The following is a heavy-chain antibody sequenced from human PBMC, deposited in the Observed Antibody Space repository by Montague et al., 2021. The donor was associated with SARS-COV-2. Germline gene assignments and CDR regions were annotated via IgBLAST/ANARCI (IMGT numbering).Heavy chain of an antibody. CDR2: IYTSGST. J-gene: IGHJ5*02. CDR1: IGSISSGSYY. D-gene: IGHD6-25*01. Sequence: TLSLTCTVSIGSISSGSYYWSWIRQPAGKGLEWIGRIYTSGSTNYNPSLKSRVTISVDTSKNQFSLKLSSVTAADTAVYYCARDGYSSGWHGLHWFDPWGQGTLVTVSS. CDR3: ARDGYSSGWHGLHWFDP. V-gene: IGHV4-61*02.